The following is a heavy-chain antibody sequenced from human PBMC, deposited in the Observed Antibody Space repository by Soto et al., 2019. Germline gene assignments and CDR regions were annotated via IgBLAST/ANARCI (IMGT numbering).Heavy chain of an antibody. J-gene: IGHJ4*02. CDR1: GFTFSSYA. Sequence: GGSLRLSCAASGFTFSSYAMSWVLQAPGKGLEWVSAISGSGGSTYYADSVKGRFTISRDNSKNTLYLQMNSLRAEDTAVYYCAKDPLQPSAAIRGYYFDYWGQGTLVTVSS. D-gene: IGHD2-2*02. V-gene: IGHV3-23*01. CDR2: ISGSGGST. CDR3: AKDPLQPSAAIRGYYFDY.